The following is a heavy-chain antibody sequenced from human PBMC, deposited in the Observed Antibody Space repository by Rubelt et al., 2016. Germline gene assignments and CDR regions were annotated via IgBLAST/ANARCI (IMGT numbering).Heavy chain of an antibody. CDR2: IYSTGTT. CDR3: GREVTNQLAVDS. Sequence: VQLQQWGAGLLKPSETLSLTCTVSGDSISNYYWTWIRQSAGKGLEWIGRIYSTGTTNYNPSLRGRATISIDTSKNHVSLQLTAVTAADTAVYYCGREVTNQLAVDSWGQGTLVTVSS. J-gene: IGHJ4*02. CDR1: GDSISNYY. D-gene: IGHD1-14*01. V-gene: IGHV4-59*10.